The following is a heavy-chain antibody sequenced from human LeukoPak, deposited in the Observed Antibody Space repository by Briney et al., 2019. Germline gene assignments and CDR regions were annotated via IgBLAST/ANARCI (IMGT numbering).Heavy chain of an antibody. CDR1: GGSISSYY. V-gene: IGHV4-4*09. Sequence: SETLSLTCAVSGGSISSYYWSWIRQPPGKGLEWIGYIYTSGSTNYNPSLKSRVTISVDTSKNQFSLKLSSVTAADTAVYYCARPSIAARPDDAFDIWGQGTMVTVSS. CDR3: ARPSIAARPDDAFDI. J-gene: IGHJ3*02. CDR2: IYTSGST. D-gene: IGHD6-6*01.